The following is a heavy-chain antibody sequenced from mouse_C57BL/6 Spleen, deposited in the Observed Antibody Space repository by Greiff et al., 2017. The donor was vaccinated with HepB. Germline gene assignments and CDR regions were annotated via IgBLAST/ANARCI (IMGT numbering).Heavy chain of an antibody. CDR2: IYPRDGST. V-gene: IGHV1-85*01. CDR1: GYTFTSYD. Sequence: VQLQQSGPELVKPGASVKLSCKASGYTFTSYDINWVKQRPGQGLEWIGWIYPRDGSTKYNEKFKGKATLTVDTSSSTAYMELHSLTSEDSAVYFCARGYYGNYGYFDVWGTGTTVTVSS. D-gene: IGHD2-1*01. J-gene: IGHJ1*03. CDR3: ARGYYGNYGYFDV.